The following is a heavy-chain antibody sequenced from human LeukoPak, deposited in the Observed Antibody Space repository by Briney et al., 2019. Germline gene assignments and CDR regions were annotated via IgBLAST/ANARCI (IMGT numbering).Heavy chain of an antibody. J-gene: IGHJ4*02. V-gene: IGHV4-61*01. CDR2: LHYTGST. CDR1: GGSVTSDSDY. CDR3: AGSTVTTFDY. D-gene: IGHD4-11*01. Sequence: SETLSLTCSVSGGSVTSDSDYWSWIRQPPGKGLEWIGYLHYTGSTTYNPSLKSRVTISVDTSKNQFSLKLSSVTAADTAVYYCAGSTVTTFDYWGQGTLVTVSS.